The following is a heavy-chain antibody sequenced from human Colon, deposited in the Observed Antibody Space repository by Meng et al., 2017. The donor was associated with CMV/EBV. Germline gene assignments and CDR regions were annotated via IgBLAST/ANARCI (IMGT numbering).Heavy chain of an antibody. CDR3: ARVLTGAVGSISYFDS. CDR2: IYSGGSA. Sequence: GGSLRLSCAASGLAVSDNYMNWVRQAPGKGLEWVSVIYSGGSAYYTDSVKGRFTISRDNAKNTVYLQMNSLRAEDTAVYYCARVLTGAVGSISYFDSWGQGTLVTVSS. CDR1: GLAVSDNY. J-gene: IGHJ4*02. D-gene: IGHD6-13*01. V-gene: IGHV3-53*01.